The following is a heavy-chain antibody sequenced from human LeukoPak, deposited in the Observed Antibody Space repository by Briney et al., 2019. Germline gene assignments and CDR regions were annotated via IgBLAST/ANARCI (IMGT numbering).Heavy chain of an antibody. J-gene: IGHJ3*02. CDR2: IYDSGST. D-gene: IGHD3-22*01. CDR1: GFTFSSYA. CDR3: ASLTTADAFDI. Sequence: NPGGSLRLSCAASGFTFSSYAMSWVRQPPGKGLEWIGYIYDSGSTNYNPSLKSRVTISVDTSKNQFSLKLSSVTAADTAVFYCASLTTADAFDIWGQGTMVTVSS. V-gene: IGHV4-59*01.